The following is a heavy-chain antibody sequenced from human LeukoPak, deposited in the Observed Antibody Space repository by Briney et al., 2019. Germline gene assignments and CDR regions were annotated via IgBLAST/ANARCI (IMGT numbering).Heavy chain of an antibody. V-gene: IGHV4-59*12. CDR3: ARRTQYYYDSSGYSYYFDY. CDR2: IYYSGST. J-gene: IGHJ4*02. D-gene: IGHD3-22*01. Sequence: SETLSLTCTVSGGSISSYYWSWIRQPPGKGLEWIGYIYYSGSTNYNPSLKSRVTISVDTSKNQFSLKLSSVTAADTAVYYCARRTQYYYDSSGYSYYFDYWGQGTLVTVSS. CDR1: GGSISSYY.